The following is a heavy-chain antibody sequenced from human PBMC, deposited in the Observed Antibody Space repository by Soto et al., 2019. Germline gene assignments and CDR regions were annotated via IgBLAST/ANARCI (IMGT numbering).Heavy chain of an antibody. CDR2: IYSSENT. CDR1: GGSVSSNRYS. D-gene: IGHD3-22*01. Sequence: PSETLSLTCTVSGGSVSSNRYSWGWIRQSPGKGLEWIGTIYSSENTYYNPSLLSRVTISVDTSKNQFSLRLSFVTAADTAVYYCARHPWGSGYYHLYWYFDLWGRGTLVTVSS. CDR3: ARHPWGSGYYHLYWYFDL. V-gene: IGHV4-39*01. J-gene: IGHJ2*01.